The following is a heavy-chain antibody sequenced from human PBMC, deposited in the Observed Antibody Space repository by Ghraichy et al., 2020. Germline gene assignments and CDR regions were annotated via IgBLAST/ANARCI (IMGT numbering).Heavy chain of an antibody. V-gene: IGHV3-7*01. CDR3: ARQFLEWYGMDV. Sequence: GGSLRLSCAAAGFNIDTYWMTWVRQAPGKGLEWVATIKKGGSEEYYVDSVKGRFTISRDIANNSLDLQMNSLRVEDTAVYYCARQFLEWYGMDVWGQGTTVTVSS. CDR2: IKKGGSEE. D-gene: IGHD3-3*01. J-gene: IGHJ6*02. CDR1: GFNIDTYW.